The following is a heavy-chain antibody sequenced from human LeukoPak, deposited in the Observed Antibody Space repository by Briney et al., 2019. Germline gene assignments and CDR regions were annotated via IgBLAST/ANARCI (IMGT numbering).Heavy chain of an antibody. CDR1: GFTFSSYA. D-gene: IGHD4-17*01. V-gene: IGHV3-23*01. CDR2: ISGSGGST. CDR3: AKDSSGGDYDDYYYGMDV. J-gene: IGHJ6*02. Sequence: GGSLRLSCAASGFTFSSYAMSWVRQAPGKGLEWVSAISGSGGSTYYADSVKGRFTISRDNSKNTLYLQMNSLRAEDTAVYYCAKDSSGGDYDDYYYGMDVWGQGTTVTVSS.